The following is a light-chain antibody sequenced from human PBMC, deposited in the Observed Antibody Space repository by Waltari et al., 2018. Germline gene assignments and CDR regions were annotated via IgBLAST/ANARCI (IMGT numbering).Light chain of an antibody. V-gene: IGLV2-23*01. Sequence: QSALTQPASVSGSPGQSITIHCTGTNRDVGTYNLVSWYQQHPGKAPNLMIYEGKKRPSGVAYRFSGSKSGNTASLTISGLQAEDEADYYCSSFAGTVMFGGGTKLTVL. CDR3: SSFAGTVM. J-gene: IGLJ3*02. CDR2: EGK. CDR1: NRDVGTYNL.